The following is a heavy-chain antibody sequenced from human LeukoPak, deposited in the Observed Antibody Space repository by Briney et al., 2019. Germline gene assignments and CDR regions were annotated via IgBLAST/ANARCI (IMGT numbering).Heavy chain of an antibody. Sequence: GGSLRLSCAASGFTFSSYAMHWVRQAPGKGLEWVAVISYDGSNKYYADSVKGRFTISRDNSKNTLYLQMNSLRAEDTAVYYCARDGGATIVVVMFDYWGQGTLVTVSS. CDR3: ARDGGATIVVVMFDY. J-gene: IGHJ4*02. D-gene: IGHD3-22*01. V-gene: IGHV3-30-3*01. CDR1: GFTFSSYA. CDR2: ISYDGSNK.